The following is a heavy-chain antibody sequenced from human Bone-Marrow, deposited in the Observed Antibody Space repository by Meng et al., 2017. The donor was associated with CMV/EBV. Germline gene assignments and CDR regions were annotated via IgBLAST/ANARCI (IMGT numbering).Heavy chain of an antibody. D-gene: IGHD1-26*01. J-gene: IGHJ4*02. Sequence: LSCAASGFTFSNYWMSWVRQAPGKGLEWVANIKQDGSDKYYVDSVKGRFTISRDNAKNSLYLQMSSLRAEDTAVYYCAREYIGSYGYWGQGTLVTVSS. CDR1: GFTFSNYW. CDR2: IKQDGSDK. CDR3: AREYIGSYGY. V-gene: IGHV3-7*03.